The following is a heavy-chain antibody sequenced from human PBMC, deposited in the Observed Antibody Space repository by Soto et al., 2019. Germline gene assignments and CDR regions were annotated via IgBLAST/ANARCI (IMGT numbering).Heavy chain of an antibody. V-gene: IGHV3-23*01. D-gene: IGHD2-8*01. CDR3: VAWVSANFDF. J-gene: IGHJ4*02. Sequence: PGGSLRLSCGASGFTFRIHGMSWVRQAPGKGPEWISTINSNAVTTHYADSVKGRFTISRDNSRNTLELHMGSLRAEDTATYYCVAWVSANFDFWGQGTLVTVYS. CDR1: GFTFRIHG. CDR2: INSNAVTT.